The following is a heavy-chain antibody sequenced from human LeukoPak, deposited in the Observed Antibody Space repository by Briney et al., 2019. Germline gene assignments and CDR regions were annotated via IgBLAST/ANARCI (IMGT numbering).Heavy chain of an antibody. CDR2: INHSGGT. D-gene: IGHD3-22*01. CDR1: GGSFSGYY. V-gene: IGHV4-34*01. J-gene: IGHJ1*01. CDR3: ASVGDSSGYYYGITEYFQH. Sequence: SETLSLTCAVYGGSFSGYYWSWIRQPPGKGLEWIGEINHSGGTNYNPSLKSRVTISVDTSKNQFSLKLSSVTAADTAVYYCASVGDSSGYYYGITEYFQHWGQGTLVTVSS.